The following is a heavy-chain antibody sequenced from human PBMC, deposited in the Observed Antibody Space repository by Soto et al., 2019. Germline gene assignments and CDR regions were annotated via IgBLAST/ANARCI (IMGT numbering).Heavy chain of an antibody. CDR2: IKQDGTEK. Sequence: EVQLVAAGGGLVQPGVSLRLSCAASGFTFSNYWMSWVRQAPGKGLEWVANIKQDGTEKIYVDSVRGRFTISRYNAKNSLDLQMTSLTADDTAVYYCASVAIWGQGTLVTVSS. D-gene: IGHD5-12*01. CDR3: ASVAI. CDR1: GFTFSNYW. V-gene: IGHV3-7*01. J-gene: IGHJ4*02.